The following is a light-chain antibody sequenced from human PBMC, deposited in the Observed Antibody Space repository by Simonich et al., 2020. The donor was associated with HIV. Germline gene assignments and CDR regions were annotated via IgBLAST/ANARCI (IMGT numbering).Light chain of an antibody. V-gene: IGLV4-69*01. CDR3: QTWGTGIGV. CDR2: LNSDGSH. J-gene: IGLJ3*02. Sequence: QLVLTQSPSASASLGASVKLTCTLSSGHSSYAIAWHQQQPEKGPRYLIKLNSDGSHSKGDGFPDRFSVSSSGAERYLTISSRQSEDEADYYCQTWGTGIGVFGGGTKLTVL. CDR1: SGHSSYA.